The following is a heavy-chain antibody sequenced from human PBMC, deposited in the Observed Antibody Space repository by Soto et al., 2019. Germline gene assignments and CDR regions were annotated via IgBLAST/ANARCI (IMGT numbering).Heavy chain of an antibody. CDR1: GYSFTSYW. D-gene: IGHD6-19*01. CDR2: IYPGDSDT. Sequence: GESLKISCQGSGYSFTSYWIGWVRQMPGKGLEWMGIIYPGDSDTRYSPSFQGQVTISADKSISTAYLQWSSLKASDTAMYYCAASIAVAGYGMDVWGQGTTVTVSS. CDR3: AASIAVAGYGMDV. V-gene: IGHV5-51*01. J-gene: IGHJ6*02.